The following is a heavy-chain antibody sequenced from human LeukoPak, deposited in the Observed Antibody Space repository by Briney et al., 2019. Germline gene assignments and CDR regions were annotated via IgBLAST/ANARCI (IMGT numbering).Heavy chain of an antibody. CDR3: ARSLPDYFDY. CDR2: IIGDAVTT. CDR1: GFTFDDYA. V-gene: IGHV3-43*02. J-gene: IGHJ4*02. Sequence: GGSLRLSCAASGFTFDDYAMHWVRQAPGKGLDGVSLIIGDAVTTYSADSVKGRFTISRDNSKNSLYLQMNSLRTEDTALYYCARSLPDYFDYWGQGTLVTVSS.